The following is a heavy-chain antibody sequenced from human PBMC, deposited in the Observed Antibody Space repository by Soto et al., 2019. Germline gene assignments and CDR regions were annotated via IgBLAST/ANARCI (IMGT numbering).Heavy chain of an antibody. J-gene: IGHJ6*02. D-gene: IGHD3-9*01. V-gene: IGHV1-58*01. Sequence: ASVKGSCKTSGFTFTSSAVQCVRQARGQRLEWIGWIVVGSGNTNYAQKFQERVTITRDMSTSTAYMELSSLRSEDTAVYYCEAERYSAYLNGMDVWGQGTTVTVS. CDR1: GFTFTSSA. CDR3: EAERYSAYLNGMDV. CDR2: IVVGSGNT.